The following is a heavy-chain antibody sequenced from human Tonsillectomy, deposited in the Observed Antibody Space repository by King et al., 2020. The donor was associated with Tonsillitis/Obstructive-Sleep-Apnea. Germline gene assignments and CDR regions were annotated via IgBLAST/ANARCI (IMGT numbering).Heavy chain of an antibody. J-gene: IGHJ3*02. V-gene: IGHV3-48*03. CDR1: GFTFSSYE. D-gene: IGHD3-10*01. CDR2: ISSSGNTI. CDR3: AREIYYYGSGSYYTPGEDAFDI. Sequence: VQLVESGGGLVQPGGSLRLSCVASGFTFSSYEMNWVRQAPGKGLEWVSYISSSGNTIYYADTVKGRFTISRDNAKNSLYLQMNSLRAEDTAVYYCAREIYYYGSGSYYTPGEDAFDIWGQGTMVTVSS.